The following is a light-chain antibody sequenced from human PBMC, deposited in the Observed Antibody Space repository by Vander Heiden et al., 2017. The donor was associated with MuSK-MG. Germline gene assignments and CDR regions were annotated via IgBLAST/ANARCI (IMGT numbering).Light chain of an antibody. CDR1: QTVRTY. J-gene: IGKJ3*01. CDR3: QQIDNISHT. CDR2: AAS. Sequence: DIQMTQSPSSLSASIGDRVTITCRASQTVRTYLNWYRQKPGKAPELLIHAASSLDSGVPSRFSGSGYGTDFTLTISRVQPEDFATYYCQQIDNISHTFGHGTKVD. V-gene: IGKV1-39*01.